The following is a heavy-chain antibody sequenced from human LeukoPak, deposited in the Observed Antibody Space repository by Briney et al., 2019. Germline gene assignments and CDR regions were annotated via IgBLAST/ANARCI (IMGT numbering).Heavy chain of an antibody. V-gene: IGHV3-53*01. CDR2: IYSGGST. CDR3: ARDHCSSTSCYPFDYYYGMDV. CDR1: GFTVSSNY. Sequence: GGSLRLFCAASGFTVSSNYMSWVRQAPGKGLEWVSVIYSGGSTYYADSVKGRFTISRDNSKNTLYLQMNSLRAEDTAVYYCARDHCSSTSCYPFDYYYGMDVWGQGTTVTVSS. J-gene: IGHJ6*02. D-gene: IGHD2-2*01.